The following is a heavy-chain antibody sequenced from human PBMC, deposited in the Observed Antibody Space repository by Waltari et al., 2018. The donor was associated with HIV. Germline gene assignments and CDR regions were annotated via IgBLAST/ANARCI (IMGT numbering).Heavy chain of an antibody. J-gene: IGHJ3*02. Sequence: EVQLVESGGGLVQPGGSLRLSCAASGFTFSSYWVHGVRQAPGKGLVWVSRINREGSSTSYADSVKGRFTISRDNAKNTLYLQMNSLRAEDTAVYYCARLGYVWGSYRSPRAFDIWGQGTMVTVSS. CDR1: GFTFSSYW. D-gene: IGHD3-16*02. CDR2: INREGSST. V-gene: IGHV3-74*01. CDR3: ARLGYVWGSYRSPRAFDI.